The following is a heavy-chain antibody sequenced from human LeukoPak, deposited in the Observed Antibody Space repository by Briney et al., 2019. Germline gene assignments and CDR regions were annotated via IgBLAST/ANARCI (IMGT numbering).Heavy chain of an antibody. CDR1: GYSFTSYY. J-gene: IGHJ4*02. Sequence: ASVKVSCKASGYSFTSYYMHWVRQAPGQGLEWMGIINPNSGSTNYTEKFQGRVTLTRDTSTSTVYMELTSLRSEDTAMYYCARARQWLVPHYFDYWGQGTLVTVSS. D-gene: IGHD6-19*01. CDR3: ARARQWLVPHYFDY. CDR2: INPNSGST. V-gene: IGHV1-46*01.